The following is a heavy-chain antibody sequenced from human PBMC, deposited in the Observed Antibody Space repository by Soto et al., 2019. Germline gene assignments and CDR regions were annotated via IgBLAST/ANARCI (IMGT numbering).Heavy chain of an antibody. D-gene: IGHD3-22*01. CDR3: ASDRDYYDSSGYLDAFDI. CDR1: GGSISSGDYC. J-gene: IGHJ3*02. CDR2: IYYSGST. V-gene: IGHV4-30-4*01. Sequence: SETLSLTCTVSGGSISSGDYCWSWIRQPPGKGLEWIGYIYYSGSTYYNPSLKSRVTISVDTSKNQFSLKLSSVTAADTAVYYCASDRDYYDSSGYLDAFDIWGQGTMVTVSS.